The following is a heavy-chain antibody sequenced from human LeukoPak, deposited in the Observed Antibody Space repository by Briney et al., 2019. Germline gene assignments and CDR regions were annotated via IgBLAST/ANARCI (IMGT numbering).Heavy chain of an antibody. CDR2: INHSGST. Sequence: SETLSLTCAVYGGSFSGYYWSWIRQPPGKGLEWIGEINHSGSTNYDPSLKSRVTISVDTSKNQFSLKLSSVTAADTAVYYCARGPYSSSWYQIYYFDYWGQGTLGTVSS. CDR1: GGSFSGYY. J-gene: IGHJ4*02. CDR3: ARGPYSSSWYQIYYFDY. D-gene: IGHD6-13*01. V-gene: IGHV4-34*01.